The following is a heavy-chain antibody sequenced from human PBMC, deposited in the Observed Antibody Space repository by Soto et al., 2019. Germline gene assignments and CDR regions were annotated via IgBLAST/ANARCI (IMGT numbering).Heavy chain of an antibody. V-gene: IGHV4-34*01. CDR2: INHSGST. CDR3: ARGRRHGDYWVHYFDY. D-gene: IGHD4-17*01. J-gene: IGHJ4*02. CDR1: GGSFSGYY. Sequence: QVHLQQWGAGLLKPSETLSLTCAVYGGSFSGYYWSWIRQPPGKGLEWIGEINHSGSTNYNPSLKSRVTISVDTSKNQFSLKLSSVTAADTAVYYCARGRRHGDYWVHYFDYWGQGTLVTVSS.